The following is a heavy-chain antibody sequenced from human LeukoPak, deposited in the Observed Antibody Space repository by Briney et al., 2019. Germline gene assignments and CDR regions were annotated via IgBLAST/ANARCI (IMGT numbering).Heavy chain of an antibody. Sequence: GASVKVSCKASGYTFTSYDINWVRQATGQGLEWMGWMNPNSGNTGYAQKFQGRVTMTRNTSISTAYMELSSLRSEDTAVYYCARVRITMVRGEYGMDAWGQGTTVTVSS. V-gene: IGHV1-8*01. CDR3: ARVRITMVRGEYGMDA. CDR2: MNPNSGNT. J-gene: IGHJ6*02. D-gene: IGHD3-10*01. CDR1: GYTFTSYD.